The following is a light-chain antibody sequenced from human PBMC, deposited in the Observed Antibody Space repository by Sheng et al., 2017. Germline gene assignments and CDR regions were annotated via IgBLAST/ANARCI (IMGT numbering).Light chain of an antibody. J-gene: IGKJ4*01. Sequence: EIVLTQSPATLSLSPGERATLSCRASQSVSSYLAWYQQKPGQAPRLLIYDASNRATGIPARFSGSGSGTDFTLTISSLEPEDFAVYYCQQRSNWPRPTFGRR. CDR3: QQRSNWPRPT. V-gene: IGKV3-11*01. CDR1: QSVSSY. CDR2: DAS.